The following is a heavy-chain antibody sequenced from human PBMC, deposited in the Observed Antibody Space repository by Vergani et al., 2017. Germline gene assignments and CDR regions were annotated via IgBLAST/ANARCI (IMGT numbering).Heavy chain of an antibody. Sequence: QLQLQESGPGLVKPSETLSLTCTVSGGSISSGSYYWGWVRQPPGKGLEWIGTIYYSGTTHYKPSLKSRVTISVDTSKNQLSLKLSSVTAADTAVYYCWCGSGEDFDYWGQGILVTVSS. CDR3: WCGSGEDFDY. D-gene: IGHD3-10*01. CDR2: IYYSGTT. V-gene: IGHV4-39*01. J-gene: IGHJ4*02. CDR1: GGSISSGSYY.